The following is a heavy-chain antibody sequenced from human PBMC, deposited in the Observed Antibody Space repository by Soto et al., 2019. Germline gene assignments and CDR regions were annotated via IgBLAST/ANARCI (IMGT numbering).Heavy chain of an antibody. J-gene: IGHJ4*02. CDR1: GGSISNKRYY. CDR2: ISHSGNT. Sequence: SETMSLTCTVSGGSISNKRYYWGWIRQPPGRGLEWIGSISHSGNTYYNPSLKSRVTMSVAASKNQFSLKLSSVTAADTAVYYCARNSYSWSYYFDYWGQGTLVTVS. CDR3: ARNSYSWSYYFDY. V-gene: IGHV4-39*07. D-gene: IGHD6-13*01.